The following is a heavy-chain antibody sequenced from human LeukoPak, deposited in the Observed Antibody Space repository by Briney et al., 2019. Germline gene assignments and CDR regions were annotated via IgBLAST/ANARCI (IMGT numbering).Heavy chain of an antibody. CDR3: ARDLLSYGMDV. CDR1: GYTFTIYG. D-gene: IGHD2-21*01. J-gene: IGHJ6*02. V-gene: IGHV1-18*01. Sequence: ASVTVSFTASGYTFTIYGISWVRQAPGQGLEWMGWISAYNGNTNYAQKLQGRVTMTTDTSTSTACMELRSLRSDDTAVYYCARDLLSYGMDVWGQGTTVTVSS. CDR2: ISAYNGNT.